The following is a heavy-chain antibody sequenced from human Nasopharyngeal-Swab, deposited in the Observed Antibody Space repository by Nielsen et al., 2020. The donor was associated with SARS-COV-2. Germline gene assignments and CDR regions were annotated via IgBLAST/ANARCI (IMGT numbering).Heavy chain of an antibody. J-gene: IGHJ3*02. D-gene: IGHD4/OR15-4a*01. CDR2: IIPIFGTA. CDR3: ARRRAMVPQDAYDI. V-gene: IGHV1-69*06. Sequence: WERQAPGPGLEWMGGIIPIFGTANYAQKFQGRVTITADKSTSTAYMELSSLRSEDTAVYYCARRRAMVPQDAYDIWGQGTMVTVSS.